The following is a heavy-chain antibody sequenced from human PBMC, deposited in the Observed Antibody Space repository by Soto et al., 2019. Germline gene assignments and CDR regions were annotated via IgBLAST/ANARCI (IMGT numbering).Heavy chain of an antibody. CDR1: GGSVSSGSYY. D-gene: IGHD3-22*01. CDR2: IYYSGST. CDR3: ARADYYDSSGYYGGYYYYGMDV. Sequence: SETLSLTCTVSGGSVSSGSYYWSWIRQPPGKGLKWIGYIYYSGSTNYNPSLKSRVTISVDTSKNQFSLKLSSVTAADTAVYYCARADYYDSSGYYGGYYYYGMDVWGQGTTVTVSS. V-gene: IGHV4-61*01. J-gene: IGHJ6*02.